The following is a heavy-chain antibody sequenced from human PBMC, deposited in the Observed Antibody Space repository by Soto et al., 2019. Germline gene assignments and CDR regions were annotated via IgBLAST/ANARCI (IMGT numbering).Heavy chain of an antibody. CDR2: IYPGDSDT. D-gene: IGHD1-1*01. CDR1: EYRFSSHC. V-gene: IGHV5-51*01. CDR3: ARGDTYNSYWNFDL. J-gene: IGHJ2*01. Sequence: GESLRTSCKGSEYRFSSHCIARVRHMPGKGLEWMGTIYPGDSDTRYIPSFEGRVSMSADESISTAYLQWGSLQASDTAIYYCARGDTYNSYWNFDLWGRGTLVTVSS.